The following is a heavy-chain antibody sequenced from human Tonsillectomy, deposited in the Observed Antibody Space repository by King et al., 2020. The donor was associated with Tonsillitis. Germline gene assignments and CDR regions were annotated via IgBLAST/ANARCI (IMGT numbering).Heavy chain of an antibody. Sequence: QLVQSGAEVRKPGASVKVSCKASGYTFTNYDINWVRQTNGQGLEWMGWMNPNSGHAGYAQKFQGRVTMTRNTSITTAYMELSSLRSEDTAVYYCAKLIAAAGHVDSWGQGTLVTVSS. CDR2: MNPNSGHA. V-gene: IGHV1-8*02. J-gene: IGHJ4*02. D-gene: IGHD6-13*01. CDR3: AKLIAAAGHVDS. CDR1: GYTFTNYD.